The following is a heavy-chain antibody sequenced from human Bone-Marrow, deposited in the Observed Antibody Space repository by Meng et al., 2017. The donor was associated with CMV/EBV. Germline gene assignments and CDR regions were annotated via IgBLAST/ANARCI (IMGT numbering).Heavy chain of an antibody. CDR3: ADGGNGIDY. CDR2: ISGSGGST. D-gene: IGHD4-23*01. Sequence: GGSLRLSCAASGFTFSSYAMSWVRQAPGKGLEWVSAISGSGGSTYYADSVKGRFTISRDNSKNTLSLQMNSLRAEDTAIYYCADGGNGIDYWGQGTLVTVSS. J-gene: IGHJ4*02. CDR1: GFTFSSYA. V-gene: IGHV3-23*01.